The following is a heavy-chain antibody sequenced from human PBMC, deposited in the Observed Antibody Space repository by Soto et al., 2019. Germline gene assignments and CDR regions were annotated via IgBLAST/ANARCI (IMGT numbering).Heavy chain of an antibody. V-gene: IGHV3-74*01. CDR1: GFTFSSYW. D-gene: IGHD1-26*01. J-gene: IGHJ4*02. CDR2: INGDGTTI. Sequence: EVQLVESGGGSVQPGGSLRLSCAASGFTFSSYWMHWVRQAPGKGLVWVSRINGDGTTITYADSVKGRFTISRDNAKNTLPLQMNSLRAEDTAVYYCARVPRGGTFYFDSWGQGTLVTVSS. CDR3: ARVPRGGTFYFDS.